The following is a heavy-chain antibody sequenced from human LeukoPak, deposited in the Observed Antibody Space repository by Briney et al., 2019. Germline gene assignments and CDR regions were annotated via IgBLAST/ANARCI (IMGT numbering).Heavy chain of an antibody. V-gene: IGHV4-59*08. J-gene: IGHJ4*02. Sequence: PSETLSLTCTVSGGSISSYYWSWLRQPPGKGLEWIGYIYYSGSTNYNPSLKSRVTISVDTSKNQFSLKLSSVTAADTAVYYCAGDYDILTGSDYWGQGTLVTVSS. CDR2: IYYSGST. CDR3: AGDYDILTGSDY. D-gene: IGHD3-9*01. CDR1: GGSISSYY.